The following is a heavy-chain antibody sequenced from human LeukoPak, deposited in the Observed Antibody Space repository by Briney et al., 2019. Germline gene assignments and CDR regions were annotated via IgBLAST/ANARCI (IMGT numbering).Heavy chain of an antibody. CDR1: GFTLSTYA. V-gene: IGHV3-23*01. Sequence: PGGSLRLSCAASGFTLSTYAMSWVRQTPGKGLEWVGATSSSDAGTYHADSVRGRFTISRDNSKNTLYLQMNSLRAEDTAVYYCAELGITMLGGVWGKGTTVTISS. J-gene: IGHJ6*04. CDR3: AELGITMLGGV. CDR2: TSSSDAGT. D-gene: IGHD3-10*02.